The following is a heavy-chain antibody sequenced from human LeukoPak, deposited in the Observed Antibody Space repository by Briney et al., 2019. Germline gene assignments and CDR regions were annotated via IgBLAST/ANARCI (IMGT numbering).Heavy chain of an antibody. V-gene: IGHV1-18*01. CDR2: ISAYNGDT. D-gene: IGHD3-10*01. CDR1: GYIFASYG. CDR3: ARDTALIITPGGPDY. Sequence: GASVKVSCKASGYIFASYGISWVRQAPGQGLEWMGWISAYNGDTKYAQNLQGRVTLTTETSTGTAYMELRSLTSDDTALYYCARDTALIITPGGPDYWGRGTLITVSS. J-gene: IGHJ4*02.